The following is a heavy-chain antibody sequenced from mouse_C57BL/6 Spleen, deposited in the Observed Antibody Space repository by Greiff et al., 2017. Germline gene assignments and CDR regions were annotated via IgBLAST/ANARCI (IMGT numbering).Heavy chain of an antibody. Sequence: EVHLVESGGGLVKPGGSLKLSCAASGFTFSDYGMHWVRQAPEKGLEWVAYISSGSSTIYYADTVKGRFTISRDNAKNTLFLQMTSLRSEDTAMYYCARHDYDGVDYWGQGTTLTVSS. CDR2: ISSGSSTI. D-gene: IGHD2-4*01. V-gene: IGHV5-17*01. J-gene: IGHJ2*01. CDR3: ARHDYDGVDY. CDR1: GFTFSDYG.